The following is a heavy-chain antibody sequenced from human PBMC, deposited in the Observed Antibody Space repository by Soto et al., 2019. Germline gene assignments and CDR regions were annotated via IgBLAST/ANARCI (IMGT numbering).Heavy chain of an antibody. J-gene: IGHJ4*02. Sequence: EVQLVESGGGLVQPGKSLRLSCAASGFTFDDYAMHWVRQVPGKGLEWVSGLSWNSGTIDYADSVKGRFTISRDNAKNSLHLQMNSLKPEDTAFYYCAKAESSGLYYSLDYWGQGTLVTVSS. V-gene: IGHV3-9*01. CDR3: AKAESSGLYYSLDY. CDR1: GFTFDDYA. CDR2: LSWNSGTI. D-gene: IGHD6-19*01.